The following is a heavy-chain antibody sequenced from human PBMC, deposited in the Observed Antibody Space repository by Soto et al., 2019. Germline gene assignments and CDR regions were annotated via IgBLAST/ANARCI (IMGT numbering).Heavy chain of an antibody. Sequence: SGPTLVNPTQPLTLTCTFSGFSLSTSGMCVSWIRQPPGKALEWLALIDWDDDKYYSTSLKTRLTISKDTSKNQVVLTMTNMDPVDTATYYCARILYYDSSGYYYFDYWGQGTLVTVSS. CDR2: IDWDDDK. D-gene: IGHD3-22*01. J-gene: IGHJ4*02. CDR1: GFSLSTSGMC. V-gene: IGHV2-70*01. CDR3: ARILYYDSSGYYYFDY.